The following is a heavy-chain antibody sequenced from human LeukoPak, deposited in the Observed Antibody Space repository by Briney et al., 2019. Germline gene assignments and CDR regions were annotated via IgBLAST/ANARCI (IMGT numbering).Heavy chain of an antibody. CDR3: ARDLSTVTRSNYYYYYMDV. CDR1: GGSISSYY. V-gene: IGHV4-4*07. D-gene: IGHD4-17*01. Sequence: SETQSLTCTVSGGSISSYYWSWIRQPAGKGLEWIGRIYTSGSTNYNPSLKSRVTMSVDTSKNQFSLKLSSVTAADTAVYYCARDLSTVTRSNYYYYYMDVWGKGTTVTVSS. J-gene: IGHJ6*03. CDR2: IYTSGST.